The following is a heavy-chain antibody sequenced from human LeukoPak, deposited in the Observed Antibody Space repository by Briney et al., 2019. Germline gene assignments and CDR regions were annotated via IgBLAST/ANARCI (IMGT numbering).Heavy chain of an antibody. Sequence: SETLSLTCTVSGGSISSHYWSWIRQPPGKGLEWIGYIYYSGSTNYNPSLKSRVTISVDTSKNQFSLKLSSVTAADTAVYYCARCTSTSCYSWFDPWGQGTLVTVSS. CDR2: IYYSGST. J-gene: IGHJ5*02. CDR3: ARCTSTSCYSWFDP. D-gene: IGHD2-2*01. CDR1: GGSISSHY. V-gene: IGHV4-59*11.